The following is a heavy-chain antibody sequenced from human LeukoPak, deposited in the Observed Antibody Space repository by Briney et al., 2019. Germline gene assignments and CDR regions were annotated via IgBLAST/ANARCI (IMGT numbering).Heavy chain of an antibody. CDR1: GYRFTSYW. D-gene: IGHD6-19*01. CDR2: IYPGDSNT. CDR3: VRRGIEVAGIDY. V-gene: IGHV5-51*01. Sequence: GESLKISCKGSGYRFTSYWICWVRQMPGKGLEWMGIIYPGDSNTRYSPSFQGQVTISADESISTAYLQWSSLRASDTAMYYCVRRGIEVAGIDYWGQGTLVTVSS. J-gene: IGHJ4*02.